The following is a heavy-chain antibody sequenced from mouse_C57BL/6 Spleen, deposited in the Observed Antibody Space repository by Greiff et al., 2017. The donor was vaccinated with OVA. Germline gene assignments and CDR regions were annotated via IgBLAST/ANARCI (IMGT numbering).Heavy chain of an antibody. CDR3: TRFTTVVSDY. D-gene: IGHD1-1*01. CDR2: IDPETGGT. CDR1: GYTFTDYE. V-gene: IGHV1-15*01. J-gene: IGHJ2*01. Sequence: QVQLQQSGAELVRPGASVTLSCKASGYTFTDYEMHWVKQTPVHGLEWIGAIDPETGGTAYNQKFKGKAILTADKSSSTAYMELRSLTSEDSAVYYCTRFTTVVSDYWGQGTTLTVSS.